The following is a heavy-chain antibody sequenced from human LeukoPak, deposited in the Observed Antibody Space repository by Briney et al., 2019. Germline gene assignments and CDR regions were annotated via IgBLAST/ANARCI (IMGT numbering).Heavy chain of an antibody. D-gene: IGHD2-15*01. CDR2: IYYSGST. CDR1: GASISSGDYY. CDR3: VRSKSGAYGWFDP. Sequence: PSQTLSLTCTVSGASISSGDYYWTWVRQPPGKGLEWIGYIYYSGSTYYNPSLKSRVTISIDTSKNHFSLNVNSVTAADAAVYYCVRSKSGAYGWFDPWGPGTLVTVSS. J-gene: IGHJ5*02. V-gene: IGHV4-30-4*01.